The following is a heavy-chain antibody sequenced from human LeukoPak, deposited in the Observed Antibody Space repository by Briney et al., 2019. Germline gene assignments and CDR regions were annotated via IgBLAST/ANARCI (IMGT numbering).Heavy chain of an antibody. CDR2: IIPIFGAA. V-gene: IGHV1-69*01. J-gene: IGHJ4*02. D-gene: IGHD1-26*01. Sequence: SVKVSCKASGGTFSSYAISWVRQAPGQGLEWMGGIIPIFGAANYAQKFQGRVTITADESTSTAYMELSSLRSEDTAVYYCARDRRGGSAGFDYWGQGTLVTVSS. CDR1: GGTFSSYA. CDR3: ARDRRGGSAGFDY.